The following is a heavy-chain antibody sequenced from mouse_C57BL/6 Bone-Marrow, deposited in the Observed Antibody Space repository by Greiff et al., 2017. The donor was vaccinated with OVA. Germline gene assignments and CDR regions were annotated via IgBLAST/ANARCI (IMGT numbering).Heavy chain of an antibody. CDR2: IDPENGYT. Sequence: EVQLQQSGAELVRPGASVKLSCTASGFNIKDDYMHWVKERPEQGLEWIGWIDPENGYTEYASKFPGKATLTADTSSKTVYLHLSSLTSEDTAVYYCTTYRYWGQGTTLTVSS. V-gene: IGHV14-4*01. D-gene: IGHD1-1*01. J-gene: IGHJ2*01. CDR3: TTYRY. CDR1: GFNIKDDY.